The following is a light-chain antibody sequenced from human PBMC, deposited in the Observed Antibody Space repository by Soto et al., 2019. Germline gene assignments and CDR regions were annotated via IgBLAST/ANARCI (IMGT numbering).Light chain of an antibody. J-gene: IGLJ3*02. CDR3: SSYAGSHGV. Sequence: QSALTQSPSASGSPGQSVTISCTGTSSDVGGYNYVSWYQQHPGKAPKLMIYEVNKRPSGVPDRFSGSKSGNTASLTVSGLQAEDEADYYCSSYAGSHGVFCGGTKLTVL. CDR1: SSDVGGYNY. CDR2: EVN. V-gene: IGLV2-8*01.